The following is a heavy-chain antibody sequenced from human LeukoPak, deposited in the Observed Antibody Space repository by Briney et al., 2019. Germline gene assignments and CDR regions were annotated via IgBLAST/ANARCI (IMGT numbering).Heavy chain of an antibody. J-gene: IGHJ4*02. D-gene: IGHD3-22*01. CDR2: INPNSGGT. V-gene: IGHV1-2*02. CDR3: ARGRVHGLTLKRSYYYDSSGYLCDY. Sequence: ASVKVSCKASGYTFTGYYIHWVRQAPGQGLEWMGWINPNSGGTIYAQKFQGRVTMTRDTSISTAYMELSRLRSDDTAVYYCARGRVHGLTLKRSYYYDSSGYLCDYWGQGTLVTVSS. CDR1: GYTFTGYY.